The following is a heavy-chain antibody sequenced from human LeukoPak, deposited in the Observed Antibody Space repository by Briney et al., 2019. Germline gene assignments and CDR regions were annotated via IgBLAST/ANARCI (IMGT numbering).Heavy chain of an antibody. CDR3: ARDHCSGGSCYDFVDY. V-gene: IGHV1-2*02. Sequence: GASVKVSCKASGYTFTGYYMHWVRQAPGQGLEWMGWINPNSGGTNYAQKFQGRVTMTRDTSISTAYMELSRLRSDDTAVYYCARDHCSGGSCYDFVDYWGQGTLVTVSS. J-gene: IGHJ4*02. CDR1: GYTFTGYY. D-gene: IGHD2-15*01. CDR2: INPNSGGT.